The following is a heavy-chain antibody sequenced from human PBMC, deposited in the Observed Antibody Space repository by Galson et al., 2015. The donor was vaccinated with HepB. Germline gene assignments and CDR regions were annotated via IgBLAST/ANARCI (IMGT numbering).Heavy chain of an antibody. CDR2: IWYDGSNK. CDR1: GFTFSSYG. CDR3: ARAKITISPRAGYYYYMDV. J-gene: IGHJ6*03. Sequence: LRLSCAASGFTFSSYGMHWVRQAPGKGLEWVAVIWYDGSNKYYADSVKGRFTISRDNSKNTLYLQMNSLRAEDTAVYYCARAKITISPRAGYYYYMDVWGKGTTVTVSS. D-gene: IGHD3-3*01. V-gene: IGHV3-33*01.